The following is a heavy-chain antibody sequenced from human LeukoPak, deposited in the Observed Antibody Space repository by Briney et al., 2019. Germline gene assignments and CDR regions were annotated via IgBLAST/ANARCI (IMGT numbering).Heavy chain of an antibody. D-gene: IGHD3-22*01. Sequence: ASVKVSCKASGYTFTSYYMHWVRQAPGQGLEWMGIINPSGGSTNYAQKFQGRVTMTRDMSMSTAYMELSRLRSDDTAVYYCAGEDNSSGYRPFDIWGQGTMVTVPS. J-gene: IGHJ3*02. V-gene: IGHV1-46*01. CDR3: AGEDNSSGYRPFDI. CDR2: INPSGGST. CDR1: GYTFTSYY.